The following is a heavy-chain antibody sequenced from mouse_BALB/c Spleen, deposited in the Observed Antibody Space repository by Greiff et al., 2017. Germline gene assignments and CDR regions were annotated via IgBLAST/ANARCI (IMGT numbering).Heavy chain of an antibody. Sequence: EVKLVESGGGLVQPGGSMKLSCVASGFTFSNYWMNWVRQSPEKGLEWVAEIRLKSNNYATHYAESVKGRFTISRDDSKSSVYLQMNNLRAEDTGMYYCTRDGSSYYFDYWGQGTTRTGSS. CDR3: TRDGSSYYFDY. CDR2: IRLKSNNYAT. CDR1: GFTFSNYW. V-gene: IGHV6-6*02. J-gene: IGHJ2*01. D-gene: IGHD1-1*01.